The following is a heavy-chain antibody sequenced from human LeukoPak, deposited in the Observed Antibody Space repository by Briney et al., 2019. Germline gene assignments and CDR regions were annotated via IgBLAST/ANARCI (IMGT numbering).Heavy chain of an antibody. CDR2: IYYSGST. CDR3: ARQIRYCSSSSCLKYFGS. V-gene: IGHV4-39*01. J-gene: IGHJ4*02. Sequence: SETLSLTCTVSGGSISSSSYYGGWIRQPPGKGLEWIGSIYYSGSTYYNPSLKSRVTISVDTSKNQFSLKLSSVTAADTAVYYCARQIRYCSSSSCLKYFGSWGQGTLVTVSS. CDR1: GGSISSSSYY. D-gene: IGHD2-2*01.